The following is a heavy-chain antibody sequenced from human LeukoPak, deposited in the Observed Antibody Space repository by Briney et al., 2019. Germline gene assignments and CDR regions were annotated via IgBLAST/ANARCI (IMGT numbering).Heavy chain of an antibody. D-gene: IGHD6-13*01. CDR2: IYYSGST. Sequence: PSETLSLTCTVAGGSISSSSYYSGWIRQPPGKGLEWIGSIYYSGSTYYNPSLKSRVTISVDTSKNQFSLMLSSVTAADTAVYYCARVPRGDSSIDYWGQGTRVTVSS. V-gene: IGHV4-39*01. CDR1: GGSISSSSYY. J-gene: IGHJ4*02. CDR3: ARVPRGDSSIDY.